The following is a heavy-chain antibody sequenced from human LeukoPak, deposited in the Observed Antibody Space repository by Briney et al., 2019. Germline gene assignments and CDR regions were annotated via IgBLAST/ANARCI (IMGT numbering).Heavy chain of an antibody. CDR3: TTPRYDYGDYSEYFQH. Sequence: PGGSLRLSCAASGFTFSTFSMSWVRQAPGKGLEWVGRIKSKTDGGTTDYAAPVKGRFTISRDDSKNTLYLQMNSLKTEDTAVYYCTTPRYDYGDYSEYFQHWGQGTLVTVSS. D-gene: IGHD4-17*01. CDR2: IKSKTDGGTT. V-gene: IGHV3-15*01. J-gene: IGHJ1*01. CDR1: GFTFSTFS.